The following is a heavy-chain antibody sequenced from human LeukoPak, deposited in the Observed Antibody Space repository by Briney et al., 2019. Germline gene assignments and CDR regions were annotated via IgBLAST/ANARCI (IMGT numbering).Heavy chain of an antibody. Sequence: SETLSLTCTVSGGSISSYYWSWIRQPPGKGLEWIGYIYYSGSTNYNPSLKSRVTISVETSKNQFSLKLSSVTAADTAVYYCARHILTGYWGHNWFDSCGQGTLVTVSS. CDR2: IYYSGST. CDR3: ARHILTGYWGHNWFDS. V-gene: IGHV4-59*08. D-gene: IGHD3-9*01. J-gene: IGHJ5*01. CDR1: GGSISSYY.